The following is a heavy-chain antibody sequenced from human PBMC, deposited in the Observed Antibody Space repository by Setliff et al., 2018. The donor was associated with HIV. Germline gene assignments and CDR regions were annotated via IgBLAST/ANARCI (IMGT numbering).Heavy chain of an antibody. CDR3: ARFPTVVTAPGF. CDR2: VFYSGRT. J-gene: IGHJ4*02. CDR1: GDSINSRPYY. Sequence: SETLSLTCTVSGDSINSRPYYYGWLRQPPGKGLEWIGNVFYSGRTYYNPSLKSRVSMSIDTSRNQFSLKLTSVTAADTAVYFCARFPTVVTAPGFWGRGTLVTVSS. V-gene: IGHV4-39*01. D-gene: IGHD2-21*02.